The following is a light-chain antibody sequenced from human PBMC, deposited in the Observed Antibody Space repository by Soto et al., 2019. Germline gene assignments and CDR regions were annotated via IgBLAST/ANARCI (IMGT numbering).Light chain of an antibody. CDR1: SSNIGAGYD. CDR2: GNS. V-gene: IGLV1-40*01. J-gene: IGLJ1*01. Sequence: QPALTQPPSVSGAPGQRVTISCTGSSSNIGAGYDVHWYQQLPGTAPKLLIYGNSNRPSGVPDRFSGSKSGTSASLAITGLQAEDEADYYCQSYDSSLSVFGTGTKVTVL. CDR3: QSYDSSLSV.